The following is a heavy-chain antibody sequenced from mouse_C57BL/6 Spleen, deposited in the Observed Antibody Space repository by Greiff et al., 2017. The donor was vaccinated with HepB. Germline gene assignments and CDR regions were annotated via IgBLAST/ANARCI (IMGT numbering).Heavy chain of an antibody. J-gene: IGHJ4*01. CDR3: ARSFYYGSRYAMDY. CDR1: GFTFTDYY. V-gene: IGHV7-3*01. D-gene: IGHD2-2*01. CDR2: IRNKANGYTT. Sequence: EVQLQESGGGLVQPGGSLSLSCAASGFTFTDYYMSWVRQPPGKALEWLGFIRNKANGYTTEYSASVKGRFTISRDNSQSILYLQMNALRAEDSATYYCARSFYYGSRYAMDYWGQGTSVTVSS.